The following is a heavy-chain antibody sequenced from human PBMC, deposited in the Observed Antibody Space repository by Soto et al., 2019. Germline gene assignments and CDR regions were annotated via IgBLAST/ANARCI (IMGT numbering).Heavy chain of an antibody. CDR2: IYGDDDK. D-gene: IGHD6-13*01. CDR3: AHRLTGIWFDT. V-gene: IGHV2-5*02. CDR1: GFSLSTSGVG. J-gene: IGHJ5*01. Sequence: QITLKESGPTLVKPTQTLTLTCTFSGFSLSTSGVGVGWIRQPQGKALEWLALIYGDDDKRYSPSLESRLTITKDTSKNQVALSMTNMDPVDTGTYFCAHRLTGIWFDTWAHGTLVTVSS.